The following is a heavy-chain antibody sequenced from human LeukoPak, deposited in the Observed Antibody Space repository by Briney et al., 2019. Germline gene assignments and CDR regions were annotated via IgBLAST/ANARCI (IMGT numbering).Heavy chain of an antibody. CDR1: GFTFSDYY. CDR3: ARDIDSSGWIDY. Sequence: GASLRLFCAASGFTFSDYYMSWIRQHPGKGLKWVSYNSISSRNINYADSVNGRSTISRDNTKSSLHLQMNSLRAEDTGVYNCARDIDSSGWIDYCGQGTLVTVSS. V-gene: IGHV3-11*05. J-gene: IGHJ4*02. D-gene: IGHD6-19*01. CDR2: NSISSRNI.